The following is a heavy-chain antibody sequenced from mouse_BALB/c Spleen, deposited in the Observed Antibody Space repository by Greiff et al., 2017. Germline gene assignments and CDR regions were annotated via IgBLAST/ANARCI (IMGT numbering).Heavy chain of an antibody. CDR2: ISSGGGST. CDR1: GFAFSSYD. D-gene: IGHD2-1*01. V-gene: IGHV5-12-1*01. CDR3: ARPLYGNPYYAMDY. Sequence: EVQRVESGGGLVKPGGSLKLSCAASGFAFSSYDMSWVRQTPEKRLEWVAYISSGGGSTYYPDTVKGRFTISRDNAKNTLYLQMSSLKSEDTAMYYCARPLYGNPYYAMDYWGQGTSVTVSS. J-gene: IGHJ4*01.